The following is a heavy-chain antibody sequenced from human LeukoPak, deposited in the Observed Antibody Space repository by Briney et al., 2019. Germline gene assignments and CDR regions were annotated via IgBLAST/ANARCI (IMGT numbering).Heavy chain of an antibody. D-gene: IGHD5-18*01. J-gene: IGHJ4*02. CDR1: GGTFSSYA. CDR2: ITPVFGTR. V-gene: IGHV1-69*13. CDR3: ARSSGYSYGYHFDY. Sequence: ASVKVSCKASGGTFSSYAINWVRQAPGQGLEWMGGITPVFGTRNSAQKFQGRVTITADESTSTAFMELSRLRSEDTAVYYCARSSGYSYGYHFDYWGQGTLVTVSS.